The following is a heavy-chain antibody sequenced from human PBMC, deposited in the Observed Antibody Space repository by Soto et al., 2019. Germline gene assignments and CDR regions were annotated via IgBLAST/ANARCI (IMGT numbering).Heavy chain of an antibody. J-gene: IGHJ4*02. CDR1: GFTFSSYA. Sequence: EVQLLESGGGLVQPGGSLRLSCAASGFTFSSYAMHWVRRAPGKGLEYVSVISGNGDSTYYANSVKGRFTISRVNSKNTLYLQMGSLRAEDMAVYYCARRGSGLYFDYWGQGTLVTVSS. V-gene: IGHV3-64*01. CDR3: ARRGSGLYFDY. CDR2: ISGNGDST. D-gene: IGHD3-10*01.